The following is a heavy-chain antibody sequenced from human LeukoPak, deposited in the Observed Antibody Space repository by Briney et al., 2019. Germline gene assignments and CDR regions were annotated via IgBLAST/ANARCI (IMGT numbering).Heavy chain of an antibody. Sequence: SETLSLTCTVSGGSISGYYWSWIRQPPGKGLEWIGYIYYSGSPDSNPSLKSRVTISVDTSKNQFSLKLSSVTAADTAVYYCARTYCSGGSCHFDYWGQGTLVTVSS. CDR1: GGSISGYY. CDR2: IYYSGSP. D-gene: IGHD2-15*01. CDR3: ARTYCSGGSCHFDY. V-gene: IGHV4-59*08. J-gene: IGHJ4*02.